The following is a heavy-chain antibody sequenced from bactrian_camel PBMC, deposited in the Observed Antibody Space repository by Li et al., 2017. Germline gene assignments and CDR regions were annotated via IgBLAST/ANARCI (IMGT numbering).Heavy chain of an antibody. D-gene: IGHD1*01. CDR3: AADALLARQVCGY. Sequence: VQLVESGGGLVQPGGSLRLSCKIFGFTFSDVGMSWVRQAPGKEREGVSSVYTGTGSADYAESVRGRFTISLDNAKTTLYLQMNGLKPDDTAMYYCAADALLARQVCGYWGPGTQVTVS. CDR1: GFTFSDVG. J-gene: IGHJ6*01. CDR2: VYTGTGSA. V-gene: IGHV3S31*01.